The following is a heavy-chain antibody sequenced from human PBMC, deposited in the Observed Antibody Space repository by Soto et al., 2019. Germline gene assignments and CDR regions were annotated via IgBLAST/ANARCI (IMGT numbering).Heavy chain of an antibody. V-gene: IGHV3-23*01. CDR1: RFTFSSYA. CDR2: ISINGGST. CDR3: GPYSNSRNGMDV. D-gene: IGHD6-6*01. J-gene: IGHJ6*02. Sequence: GGSLRLSCAASRFTFSSYAMSWVRQAPGKGLEWVSTISINGGSTYYADSVKGRFTISRDDSKNTLYLQMNSLRAEDTAVYYAGPYSNSRNGMDVWGQGTTVTVSS.